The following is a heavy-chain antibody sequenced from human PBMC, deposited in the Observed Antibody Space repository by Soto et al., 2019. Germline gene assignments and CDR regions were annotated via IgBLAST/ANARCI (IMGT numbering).Heavy chain of an antibody. V-gene: IGHV6-1*01. Sequence: QVRLQQSGPGLVKPSQTLSLTCAISGDSVSSNSVAWTWIRQSPSRGLEWLGRTYYRSKWYNDYGVTVKGRITIKPDTSKNQFSLQLNSVSPEDTAVYYCARGRFNAFGIWGQGTMVTVSS. D-gene: IGHD3-3*01. CDR3: ARGRFNAFGI. CDR1: GDSVSSNSVA. CDR2: TYYRSKWYN. J-gene: IGHJ3*02.